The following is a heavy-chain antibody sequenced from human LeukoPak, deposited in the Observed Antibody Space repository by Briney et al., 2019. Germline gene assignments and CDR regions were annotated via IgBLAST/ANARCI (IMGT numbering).Heavy chain of an antibody. J-gene: IGHJ5*02. CDR3: ASSRRDSGYGL. Sequence: SETLSLTCTVSGDSISSSRDYWGWIRQPPGKGLDWIGSIYYSGKTFYSSSLKSRVTISVDTSKNQFSLNLRSVTPAGTAVYYCASSRRDSGYGLWGQGTLVTVSS. D-gene: IGHD3-10*01. CDR1: GDSISSSRDY. V-gene: IGHV4-39*01. CDR2: IYYSGKT.